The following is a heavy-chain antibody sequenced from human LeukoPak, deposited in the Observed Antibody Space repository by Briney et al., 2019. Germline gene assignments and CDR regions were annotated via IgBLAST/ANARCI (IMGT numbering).Heavy chain of an antibody. CDR3: ARATFGSSRLDY. D-gene: IGHD6-13*01. CDR2: TYYRSKWYN. V-gene: IGHV6-1*01. CDR1: GDSVSSNTAA. J-gene: IGHJ4*02. Sequence: QTLSLTCAISGDSVSSNTAAWNWIRQSPSRGLEWLGRTYYRSKWYNDYAVSVKSRITINPDTSKNQVSLQLNSLTPEDTAMYYCARATFGSSRLDYWGQGTLVTVSS.